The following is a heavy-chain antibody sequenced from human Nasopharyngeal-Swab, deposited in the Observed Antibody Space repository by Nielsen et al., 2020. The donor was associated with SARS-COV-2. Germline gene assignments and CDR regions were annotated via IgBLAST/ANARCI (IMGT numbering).Heavy chain of an antibody. Sequence: GESLKISCAASGFTVSSHYMSWVRQAPGKGLEWVSVIYSGGSTYYADSVKGRFTISRDNSKNTLYLQMNSLRAEDTAVYYCAREGDGYNSPHTNFYWGQGTLVTVSS. D-gene: IGHD5-24*01. J-gene: IGHJ4*02. CDR2: IYSGGST. CDR3: AREGDGYNSPHTNFY. V-gene: IGHV3-53*01. CDR1: GFTVSSHY.